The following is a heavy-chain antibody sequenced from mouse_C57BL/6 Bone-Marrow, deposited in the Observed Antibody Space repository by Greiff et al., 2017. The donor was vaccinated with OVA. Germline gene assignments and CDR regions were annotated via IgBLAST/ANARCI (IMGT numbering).Heavy chain of an antibody. CDR3: ARKGDDYDGRLYYFDY. D-gene: IGHD2-4*01. CDR1: GFSLTSYG. CDR2: IWSGGST. V-gene: IGHV2-2*01. Sequence: QVHVKQSGPGLVQPSQSLSITCTVSGFSLTSYGVHWVRQSPGKGLEWLGVIWSGGSTDYNAAFISRLSISKDNSKSQVFFKMNSLQADDTAIYYCARKGDDYDGRLYYFDYWGQGTTLTVSS. J-gene: IGHJ2*01.